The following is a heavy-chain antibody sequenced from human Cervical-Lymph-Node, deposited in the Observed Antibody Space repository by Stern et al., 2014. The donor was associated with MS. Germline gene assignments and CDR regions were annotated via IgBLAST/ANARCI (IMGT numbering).Heavy chain of an antibody. Sequence: VQLVQSGGGVVQPGRSLRLSCAASGFTFSSHAMHWVRQAPGKGLEWVALISYDGSITYYADSVKGRFTISRDNSKNTLFLQMNSLRAEDTAVYYCARVPFDSSGNHKVYFDYWGQGTLVTVSS. D-gene: IGHD3-22*01. CDR2: ISYDGSIT. CDR1: GFTFSSHA. V-gene: IGHV3-30*04. J-gene: IGHJ4*02. CDR3: ARVPFDSSGNHKVYFDY.